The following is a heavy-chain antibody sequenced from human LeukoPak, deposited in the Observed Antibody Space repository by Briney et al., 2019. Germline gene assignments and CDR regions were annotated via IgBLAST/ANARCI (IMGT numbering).Heavy chain of an antibody. CDR3: VDSSGSR. CDR1: GFTFSSYA. D-gene: IGHD3-22*01. V-gene: IGHV3-23*01. CDR2: ISAGGGST. J-gene: IGHJ4*02. Sequence: GGSLRLSCATSGFTFSSYAMSWVREAPGKGLEWVSAISAGGGSTYYADSVKGRFTISRDNSKNTLYLQMNSLRAEDTAVYYCVDSSGSRWGQGTLVTVSS.